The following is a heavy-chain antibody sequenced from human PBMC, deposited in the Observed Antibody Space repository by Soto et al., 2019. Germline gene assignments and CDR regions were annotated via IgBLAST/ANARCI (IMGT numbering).Heavy chain of an antibody. Sequence: QVQLQESGPGLLKPSNTLSLTCTVSGDSITTSGHLWGWIRQPPGKGLEWIGTISYSGTTIYNPSLXXRXXXXXXXXXXXXXXXXXXXXXADTAXYXXXXHDHGAFTINGFHVWGQGTMVTVSS. CDR2: ISYSGTT. CDR3: XXHDHGAFTINGFHV. J-gene: IGHJ3*01. V-gene: IGHV4-39*01. CDR1: GDSITTSGHL. D-gene: IGHD2-2*01.